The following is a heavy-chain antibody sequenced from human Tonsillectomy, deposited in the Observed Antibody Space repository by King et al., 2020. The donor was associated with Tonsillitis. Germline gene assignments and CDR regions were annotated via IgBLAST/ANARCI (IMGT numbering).Heavy chain of an antibody. CDR3: AKCLAAAGPGEGMDV. CDR2: ISYDGRNK. D-gene: IGHD6-13*01. V-gene: IGHV3-30*18. J-gene: IGHJ6*02. CDR1: GFTFSSYG. Sequence: VQLVESGGGVVQPGRSLRLSCAASGFTFSSYGMHWVRQAPGKGLEWVAVISYDGRNKYYADSVKGRFTISRDNSKNTLYLQVNSLRAEDTAGYYCAKCLAAAGPGEGMDVWGQGTTVTVSS.